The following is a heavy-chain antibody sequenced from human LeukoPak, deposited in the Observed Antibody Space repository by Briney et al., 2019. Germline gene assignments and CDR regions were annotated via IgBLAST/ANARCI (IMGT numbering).Heavy chain of an antibody. CDR1: GYTFTGYY. D-gene: IGHD3-10*01. CDR3: ARDLYYGSGSYSAVGY. J-gene: IGHJ4*02. CDR2: INPNSGGT. V-gene: IGHV1-2*04. Sequence: ASVKVSCKASGYTFTGYYMHWVRQAPGQGLEWMGWINPNSGGTNYAQKFQGWVTMTRDTSISTAYMELSRLRSDDTAVYYRARDLYYGSGSYSAVGYWGQGTLVTVSS.